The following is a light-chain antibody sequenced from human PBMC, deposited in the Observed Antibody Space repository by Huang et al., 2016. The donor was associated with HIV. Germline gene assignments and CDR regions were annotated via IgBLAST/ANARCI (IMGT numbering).Light chain of an antibody. CDR3: QHRSNWPLT. J-gene: IGKJ4*01. CDR2: DAS. Sequence: EIVLTQSPATLSLSPGERATLSCRASQSVSSYLAWYQQNPGQAPRLLIYDASNRATGIPARFSGSGSGTYFTLTISSLEPEDFAVYYCQHRSNWPLTFGGGTKVEIK. CDR1: QSVSSY. V-gene: IGKV3-11*01.